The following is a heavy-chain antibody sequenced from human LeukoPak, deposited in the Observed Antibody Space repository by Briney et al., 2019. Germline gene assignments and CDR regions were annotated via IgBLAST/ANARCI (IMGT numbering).Heavy chain of an antibody. V-gene: IGHV1-2*06. CDR2: INPNSGGT. D-gene: IGHD6-19*01. CDR3: ARDSHLAVADLRY. Sequence: ASVKVSCKASGYTFTGYYKHWVRQAPGQGLEWMGRINPNSGGTNYAQKFQGRVTMTRDTSISTAYMELSRLRSDDTAVYYCARDSHLAVADLRYWGQGTLVTVSS. J-gene: IGHJ4*02. CDR1: GYTFTGYY.